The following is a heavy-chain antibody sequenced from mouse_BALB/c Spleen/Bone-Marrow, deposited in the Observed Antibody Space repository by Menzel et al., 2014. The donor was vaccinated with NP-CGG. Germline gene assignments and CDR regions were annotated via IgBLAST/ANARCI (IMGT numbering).Heavy chain of an antibody. Sequence: EVNLVESGGGLVKLGGSLKLSRAASGFTFSSYYMSWVRQTPEKRLELVAAINSNGGSTYYPDTVKDRFTISRDNAKNTLYLQMSSLKSEDTALYYCARLGNDDAMDYWGQGTSVTVSS. CDR2: INSNGGST. CDR1: GFTFSSYY. CDR3: ARLGNDDAMDY. D-gene: IGHD2-12*01. V-gene: IGHV5-6-2*01. J-gene: IGHJ4*01.